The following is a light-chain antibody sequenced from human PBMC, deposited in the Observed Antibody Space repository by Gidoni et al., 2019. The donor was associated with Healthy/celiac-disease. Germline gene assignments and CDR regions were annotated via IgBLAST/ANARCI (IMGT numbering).Light chain of an antibody. CDR1: SSDVGGYNY. V-gene: IGLV2-14*01. CDR2: DVS. Sequence: QSALTPPASGSGSPGQSITISCTGTSSDVGGYNYVSWYQQHPGKAPKLMIYDVSNRPSGVSNRFSGSKSGNTASLTISGLQAEDEADYYCSSYTSSSTLLFGGGTKLTVL. CDR3: SSYTSSSTLL. J-gene: IGLJ2*01.